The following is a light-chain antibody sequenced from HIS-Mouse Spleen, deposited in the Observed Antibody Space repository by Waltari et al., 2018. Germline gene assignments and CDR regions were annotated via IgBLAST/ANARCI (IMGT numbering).Light chain of an antibody. J-gene: IGLJ2*01. CDR1: PFPRKC. V-gene: IGLV3-10*01. CDR3: YSTDSSGNHRV. Sequence: SPDPPHPPPVPVSPGPTAKLTRVGAPFPRKCAYSYQQKSGQAPVLVIYEDSKRPSGIPERFSGSSSGTMATLTISGAQVEDEADYYCYSTDSSGNHRVFGGGTKLTVL. CDR2: EDS.